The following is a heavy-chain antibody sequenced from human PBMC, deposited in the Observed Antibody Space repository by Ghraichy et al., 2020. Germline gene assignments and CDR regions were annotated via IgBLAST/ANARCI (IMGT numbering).Heavy chain of an antibody. CDR2: ITCTSSFI. D-gene: IGHD4-23*01. Sequence: GGSLRLSCVGSGFTFGSYSMNWVRQSPGKRLEWVSYITCTSSFISYADSGKGRFTISSDDAQNSLSLQMNSLTDEDTAVYYCARGSRVVRFYYYDGMDVWGQGTTVTVSS. CDR3: ARGSRVVRFYYYDGMDV. CDR1: GFTFGSYS. J-gene: IGHJ6*02. V-gene: IGHV3-48*02.